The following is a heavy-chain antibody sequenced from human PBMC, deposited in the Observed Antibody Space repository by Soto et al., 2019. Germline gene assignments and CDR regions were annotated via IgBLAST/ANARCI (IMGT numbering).Heavy chain of an antibody. D-gene: IGHD6-13*01. V-gene: IGHV4-31*03. J-gene: IGHJ6*03. CDR2: IYYSGST. Sequence: LSLTCTVSGGSISGGGYYWSWIRQHPGKGLEWIGYIYYSGSTYYNPSLKSRVTISVDTSKNQFSLKLSSVTAADTAVYYCARGLKSYQGAAAMTYYCYYKDVRGKGTTVTVSS. CDR1: GGSISGGGYY. CDR3: ARGLKSYQGAAAMTYYCYYKDV.